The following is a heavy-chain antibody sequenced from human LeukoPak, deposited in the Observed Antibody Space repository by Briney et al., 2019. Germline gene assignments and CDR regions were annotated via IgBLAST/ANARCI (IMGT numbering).Heavy chain of an antibody. CDR3: ATAVIVAVFGDAFDI. V-gene: IGHV1-2*02. J-gene: IGHJ3*02. D-gene: IGHD6-13*01. Sequence: ASVKVSFKTSGYTFADYYIHWVRQAPGQGLEWMGWIYPKSGGTNSAQKFQGRVTMTRDTSVSTAYMELRRLGYDDTAVYYCATAVIVAVFGDAFDIWGQGTLVTVSS. CDR2: IYPKSGGT. CDR1: GYTFADYY.